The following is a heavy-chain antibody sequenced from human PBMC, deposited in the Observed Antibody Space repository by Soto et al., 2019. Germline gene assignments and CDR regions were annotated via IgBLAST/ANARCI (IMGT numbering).Heavy chain of an antibody. CDR2: IYYSGST. V-gene: IGHV4-39*01. CDR3: ARHRGPPELSIVGATWGWVYYFDY. CDR1: GGSISSSSYY. J-gene: IGHJ4*02. Sequence: QLQLQESGPGLVKPSETLSLTCTVSGGSISSSSYYWGWIRQPPGKGLEWIGSIYYSGSTYYNPSLKSRVTISVDTSKNQFSLKLSSVTAADTAVYYCARHRGPPELSIVGATWGWVYYFDYWGQGTLVTVSS. D-gene: IGHD1-26*01.